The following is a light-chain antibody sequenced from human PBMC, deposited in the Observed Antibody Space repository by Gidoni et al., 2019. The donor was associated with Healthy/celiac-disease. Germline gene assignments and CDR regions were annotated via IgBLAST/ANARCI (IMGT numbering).Light chain of an antibody. Sequence: IQMTQSPSSLSASVGDRVTITCQASQDISNYLNWYQQKPGKAPKLLIYDASNLETGVPSRFSGSGSGTEFTFTISSLQPEDIATYYCQQYDNLPSTFXXXTRLEIK. CDR1: QDISNY. CDR3: QQYDNLPST. CDR2: DAS. V-gene: IGKV1-33*01. J-gene: IGKJ5*01.